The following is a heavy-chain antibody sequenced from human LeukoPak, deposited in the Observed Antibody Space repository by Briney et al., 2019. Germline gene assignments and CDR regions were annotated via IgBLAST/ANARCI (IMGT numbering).Heavy chain of an antibody. CDR1: GXSISSADDS. D-gene: IGHD5-18*01. V-gene: IGHV4-30-4*01. CDR2: IYYSGST. Sequence: SETLSLTCTVSGXSISSADDSWSWIRQPPGKGLEWIGYIYYSGSTYYNPSLKRRVTISVDTSKQQFSLRLSSVTAADTAVYYCARAKSQRGYTYGPHTYFDYWGQGTLVTVPS. CDR3: ARAKSQRGYTYGPHTYFDY. J-gene: IGHJ4*02.